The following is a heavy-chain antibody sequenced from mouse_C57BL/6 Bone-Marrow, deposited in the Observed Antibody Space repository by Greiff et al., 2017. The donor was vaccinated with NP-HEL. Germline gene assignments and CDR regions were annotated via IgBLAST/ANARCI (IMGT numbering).Heavy chain of an antibody. D-gene: IGHD1-1*01. V-gene: IGHV1-63*01. CDR2: IYPGGGYT. Sequence: QVQLQQSGAELVRPGTSVKMSCKASGYTFTDYWIGWAKQRPGHGLEWIGDIYPGGGYTTYNEKFKGKATLTADKSSSTAYMQLSSLTSEDSAIYDCERGRDYYGSGYYFDYGGQGTALTVSA. J-gene: IGHJ2*01. CDR3: ERGRDYYGSGYYFDY. CDR1: GYTFTDYW.